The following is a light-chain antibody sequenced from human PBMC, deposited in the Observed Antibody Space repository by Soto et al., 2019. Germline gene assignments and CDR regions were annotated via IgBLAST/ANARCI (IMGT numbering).Light chain of an antibody. CDR1: QSVSSSY. CDR2: GAS. J-gene: IGKJ2*01. CDR3: QQYGGVPYT. Sequence: EIVLAQPPGTLSLSPGERATLSRRASQSVSSSYLAWYQQKPGQAPRLLIYGASSGATGIPDRFSGSGSGTDFTLTISRLEPEDFAIYYCQQYGGVPYTFGQGTKVDIK. V-gene: IGKV3-20*01.